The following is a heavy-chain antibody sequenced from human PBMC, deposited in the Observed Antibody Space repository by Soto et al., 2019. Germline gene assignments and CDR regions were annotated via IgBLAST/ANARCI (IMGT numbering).Heavy chain of an antibody. V-gene: IGHV5-51*01. CDR2: IYPGNSDT. Sequence: DALKISGKGSGGRGGNYWIAGDPQIPGKGRERMGIIYPGNSDTTYSPSFEGHVTISADKSITTASLQWSSLRASDTAMYYCARWDRFDSRDYYRGGFFDYWGQGTQVTVSS. J-gene: IGHJ4*02. CDR3: ARWDRFDSRDYYRGGFFDY. CDR1: GGRGGNYW. D-gene: IGHD3-22*01.